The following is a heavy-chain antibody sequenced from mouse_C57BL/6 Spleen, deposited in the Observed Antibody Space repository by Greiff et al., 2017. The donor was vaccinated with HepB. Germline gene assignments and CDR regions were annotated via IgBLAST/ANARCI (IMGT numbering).Heavy chain of an antibody. V-gene: IGHV1-20*01. D-gene: IGHD1-1*01. J-gene: IGHJ4*01. CDR1: GYSFTGYF. CDR2: INPYNGDT. CDR3: ARDYGSSYDAMDY. Sequence: VQLQQSGPELVKPGDSVKISCKASGYSFTGYFMNWVMQSHGKSLEWIGRINPYNGDTFYNQKFKGKATLTVDKSSSTSHMELRSLTSEDSAVYHCARDYGSSYDAMDYWGQGTSVTVSS.